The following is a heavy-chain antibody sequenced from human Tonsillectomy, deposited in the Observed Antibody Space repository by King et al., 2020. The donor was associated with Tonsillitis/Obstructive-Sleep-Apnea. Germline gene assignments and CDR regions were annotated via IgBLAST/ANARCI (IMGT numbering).Heavy chain of an antibody. J-gene: IGHJ3*02. Sequence: VQLVESGGDFVQPGGALRLSCAASGFTFSSYSMNWVRQAPGKGLEWVSYIIVISSTIYYADSGKGRFTISRDKAKNSLYLQMNSLRDEDTAMYYCARARGYCSSTSCPIGAFDIWGQGTMVTVSS. CDR2: IIVISSTI. D-gene: IGHD2-2*01. CDR3: ARARGYCSSTSCPIGAFDI. V-gene: IGHV3-48*02. CDR1: GFTFSSYS.